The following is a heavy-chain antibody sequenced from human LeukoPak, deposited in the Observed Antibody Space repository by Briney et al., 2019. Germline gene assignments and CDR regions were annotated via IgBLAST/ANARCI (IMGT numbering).Heavy chain of an antibody. Sequence: SETLSLTCTVSGVSISGYYWSWVRQPPGKGLEWIGYIYYSGSTNHSPSLKSRVTISLDTSKNQFSLRVRSVTAADTAVYFCTRGNGDYYFNYWGQGTLVTVSS. J-gene: IGHJ4*02. D-gene: IGHD4-17*01. V-gene: IGHV4-59*01. CDR2: IYYSGST. CDR1: GVSISGYY. CDR3: TRGNGDYYFNY.